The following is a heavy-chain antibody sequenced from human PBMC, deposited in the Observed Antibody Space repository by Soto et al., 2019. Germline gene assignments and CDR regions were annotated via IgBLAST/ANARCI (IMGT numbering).Heavy chain of an antibody. V-gene: IGHV3-23*01. CDR2: ISYGGGTT. Sequence: GGSLRLSCAASEFTFSNYAMSWVRQAPGKGLEWVSAISYGGGTTYYADSVKGRFTISRDNSKNTQYLQMSSLRADDTALYYCVKGEYYYDSSGYYPFDYWGQGTLVTVSS. CDR1: EFTFSNYA. CDR3: VKGEYYYDSSGYYPFDY. D-gene: IGHD3-22*01. J-gene: IGHJ4*02.